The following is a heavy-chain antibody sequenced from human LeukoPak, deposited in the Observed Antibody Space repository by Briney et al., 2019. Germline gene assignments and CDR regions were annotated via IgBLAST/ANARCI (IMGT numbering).Heavy chain of an antibody. Sequence: GGSLRLSCAASGFTFSSYSMNWVRQAPGKGLEWVSSISSSSSYIYYADSVKGRFTISRDNAKSSLYLQMNSLRAEDTAVYYCARGSDYYGSGSYFIDAFDIWGQGTMVTVSS. CDR3: ARGSDYYGSGSYFIDAFDI. CDR2: ISSSSSYI. CDR1: GFTFSSYS. D-gene: IGHD3-10*01. J-gene: IGHJ3*02. V-gene: IGHV3-21*01.